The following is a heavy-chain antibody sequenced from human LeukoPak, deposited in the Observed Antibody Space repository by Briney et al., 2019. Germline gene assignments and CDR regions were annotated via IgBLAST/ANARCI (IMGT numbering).Heavy chain of an antibody. Sequence: PSETLSLTCTVSGGSISGYYWPWIRKPPGKGLEWIGYISYSGSTNYNPSLQSRVTMSVDSSKNQFSQQLSTVTAADTATYYCASDTYGSLLFWGQGTLVPVSS. D-gene: IGHD2-15*01. CDR3: ASDTYGSLLF. CDR1: GGSISGYY. V-gene: IGHV4-59*01. J-gene: IGHJ4*02. CDR2: ISYSGST.